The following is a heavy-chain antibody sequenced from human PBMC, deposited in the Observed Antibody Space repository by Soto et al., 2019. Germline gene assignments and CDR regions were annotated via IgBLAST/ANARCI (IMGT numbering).Heavy chain of an antibody. CDR2: ISSDSRYI. CDR3: ARIKLVDFFFINVDVYDMDV. J-gene: IGHJ6*02. D-gene: IGHD2-15*01. CDR1: GFTLSNYA. V-gene: IGHV3-21*01. Sequence: EVQLVESGGGLVQPGGSLRPSCAASGFTLSNYAVNWVRQAPGKGLEWVSYISSDSRYIYHGDSGKGRFTISRDNARNSVYLQMNSLRDEDTAVYYCARIKLVDFFFINVDVYDMDVWGQGTPVTVSS.